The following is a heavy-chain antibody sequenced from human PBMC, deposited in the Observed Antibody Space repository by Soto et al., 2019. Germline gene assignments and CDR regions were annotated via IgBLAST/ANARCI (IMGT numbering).Heavy chain of an antibody. J-gene: IGHJ4*02. V-gene: IGHV1-18*01. CDR3: ARESTNRAKFDY. CDR2: TSAYNGNT. CDR1: GYTFTNYG. Sequence: QVQVVQSGGEVKKPGASVKVSCKTSGYTFTNYGISWVRQAPGRGLEWLGWTSAYNGNTNYAQKFQGRVTMTTDTSTSTVYMELRSLRSDDTAVYYCARESTNRAKFDYWGQGTLVTVSS. D-gene: IGHD2-8*01.